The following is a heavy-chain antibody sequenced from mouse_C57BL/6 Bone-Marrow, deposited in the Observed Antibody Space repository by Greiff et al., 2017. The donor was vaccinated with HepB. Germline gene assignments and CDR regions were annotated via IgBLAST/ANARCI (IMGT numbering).Heavy chain of an antibody. D-gene: IGHD4-1*01. CDR2: IYWDDDK. V-gene: IGHV8-12*01. CDR1: GFSLSTSGMG. J-gene: IGHJ4*01. CDR3: ARLTVYYAMDY. Sequence: QVTLKESGPGILQSSQTLSLTCSFSGFSLSTSGMGVSWIRQPSGKGLEWLAHIYWDDDKRYNPSLKSRLTISKDTSRNQVFLKITSVDTADTATYYCARLTVYYAMDYWGQGTSVTVSS.